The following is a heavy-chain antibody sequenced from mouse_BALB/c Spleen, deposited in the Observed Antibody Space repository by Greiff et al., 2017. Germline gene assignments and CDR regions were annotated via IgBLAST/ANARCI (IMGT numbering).Heavy chain of an antibody. CDR3: ARSDGDFDY. CDR2: ISTYYGNT. Sequence: QVQLQQSGPELVRPGVSVKISCKGSGYTFTDYAMHWVKQSHSKSLEWIGVISTYYGNTNYNQKFKGKATMTVDKSSSTAYMELARLTSEDSAIYYCARSDGDFDYWGQGTTLTVSS. D-gene: IGHD2-3*01. CDR1: GYTFTDYA. V-gene: IGHV1-67*01. J-gene: IGHJ2*01.